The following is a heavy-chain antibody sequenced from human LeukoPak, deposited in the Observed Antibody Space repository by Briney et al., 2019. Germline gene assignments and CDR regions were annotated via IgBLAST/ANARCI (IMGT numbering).Heavy chain of an antibody. V-gene: IGHV3-53*01. Sequence: GGSLRLSCAASGFTVSSNYMSWVRQAPGKGLEWVSVIYSGGSTYYADSVKGRFTIPRDNSKNTLYLQTNSLRAEDTAVYYCARDSDGALDYWGQGTLVTVSS. CDR2: IYSGGST. J-gene: IGHJ4*02. D-gene: IGHD5-24*01. CDR1: GFTVSSNY. CDR3: ARDSDGALDY.